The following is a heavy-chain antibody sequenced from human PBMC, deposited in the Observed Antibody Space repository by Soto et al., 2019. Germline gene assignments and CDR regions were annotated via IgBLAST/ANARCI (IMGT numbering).Heavy chain of an antibody. D-gene: IGHD6-13*01. Sequence: QVQLVQSGAEVKKPGSSVKVSCKASGGTFSSYAISWVRQAPGQGLEWMGGIIPIFGTANYAQKFQGRVTIPADESTSTAYMELSSLRSEDTAVYYCARELAGYSSSGREYYFDYWGQGTLVTVSS. J-gene: IGHJ4*02. V-gene: IGHV1-69*12. CDR3: ARELAGYSSSGREYYFDY. CDR2: IIPIFGTA. CDR1: GGTFSSYA.